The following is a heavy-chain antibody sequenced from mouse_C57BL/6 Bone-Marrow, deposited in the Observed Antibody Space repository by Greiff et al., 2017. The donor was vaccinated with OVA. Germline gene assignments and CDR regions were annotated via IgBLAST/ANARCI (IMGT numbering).Heavy chain of an antibody. CDR1: GFSLTSYG. V-gene: IGHV2-2*01. Sequence: VKLVESGPGLVQPSQSLSITCTVSGFSLTSYGVHWVRQSPGKGLEWLGVIWSGGSTDYNAAFISRLSISKDNSKSQVFFKMNSLQADDTAIYYCARNPNYYGSSYRYFDVWGTGTTVTVSS. J-gene: IGHJ1*03. D-gene: IGHD1-1*01. CDR2: IWSGGST. CDR3: ARNPNYYGSSYRYFDV.